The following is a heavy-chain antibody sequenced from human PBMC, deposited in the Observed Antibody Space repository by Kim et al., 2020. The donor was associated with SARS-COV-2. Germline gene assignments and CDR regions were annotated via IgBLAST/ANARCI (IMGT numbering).Heavy chain of an antibody. Sequence: GGSLRLSCAASGFTFNDYAMHWVRQAPGKGLEWVSAISCNGGSTDYADSVKGRFTISRDNAKNTLYLQMNSLRAEDTAVYYCAKNIQIAGAERGGAFDNWGQGTMVTVSS. V-gene: IGHV3-23*01. D-gene: IGHD6-19*01. J-gene: IGHJ3*02. CDR1: GFTFNDYA. CDR3: AKNIQIAGAERGGAFDN. CDR2: ISCNGGST.